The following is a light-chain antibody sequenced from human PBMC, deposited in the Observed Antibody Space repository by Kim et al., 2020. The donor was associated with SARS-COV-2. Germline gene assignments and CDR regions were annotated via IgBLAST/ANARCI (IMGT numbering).Light chain of an antibody. CDR2: AAS. CDR1: QSISNS. Sequence: ASVVDRVTHTCRASQSISNSLNWYQQKPGKTPKLLIYAASTLQRGVPSRFSGSGSGTDFTLTISSLQPEDFATYYCQKSNSPPLAFGGGTKVDIK. V-gene: IGKV1-39*01. CDR3: QKSNSPPLA. J-gene: IGKJ4*01.